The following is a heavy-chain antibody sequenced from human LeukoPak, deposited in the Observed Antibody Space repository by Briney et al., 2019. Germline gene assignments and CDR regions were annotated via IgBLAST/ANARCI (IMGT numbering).Heavy chain of an antibody. CDR3: ERAEAEAITMVRGVYSGEYYSYGLDV. Sequence: TGRSWRLSCAAFGFTFSTYSMNWVRQAPGKGLERVSSISSSSMYIYYAGSVKGRFTISRDNDKTSLYVKINSLRAEDTAVYYRERAEAEAITMVRGVYSGEYYSYGLDVWGQGTTVSVFS. CDR2: ISSSSMYI. V-gene: IGHV3-21*01. J-gene: IGHJ6*02. D-gene: IGHD3-10*01. CDR1: GFTFSTYS.